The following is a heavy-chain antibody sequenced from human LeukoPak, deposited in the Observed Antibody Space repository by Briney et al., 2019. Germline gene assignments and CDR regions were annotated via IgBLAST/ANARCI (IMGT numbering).Heavy chain of an antibody. Sequence: GGSLRLSCAASGFTVSSNYMSWVRQAPGKGLEWVSVIYSGGSTYYADSVKGRFTISRDSSKNTLYLQMNSLRAEDTDVYYCARGVRYSRSGEYYYYYYMDVWGKGTTVTVSS. CDR2: IYSGGST. CDR1: GFTVSSNY. CDR3: ARGVRYSRSGEYYYYYYMDV. J-gene: IGHJ6*03. D-gene: IGHD3-10*01. V-gene: IGHV3-53*01.